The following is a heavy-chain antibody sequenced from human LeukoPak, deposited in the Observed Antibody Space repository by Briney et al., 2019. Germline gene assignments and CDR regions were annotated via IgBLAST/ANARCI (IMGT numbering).Heavy chain of an antibody. CDR1: GGSISSSSYY. J-gene: IGHJ4*02. V-gene: IGHV4-39*01. D-gene: IGHD1-26*01. CDR3: ARRRHIVGATTWVFDY. Sequence: PSETLSLTCTVSGGSISSSSYYWGWIRQPPGKGLEWIGSIYYSGSTYYNPSLKSRVTISVDTSKNQFSLKLSSVTAADTAVYYCARRRHIVGATTWVFDYWGQGTLVTVSS. CDR2: IYYSGST.